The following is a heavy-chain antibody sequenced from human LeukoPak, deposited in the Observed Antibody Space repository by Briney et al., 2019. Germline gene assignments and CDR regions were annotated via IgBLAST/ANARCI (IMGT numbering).Heavy chain of an antibody. Sequence: ASVKVSCKASGYTFTSYGISWVRQAPGQGPEWMGWISAYNGNTNYAQKLQGRVTMTTDTSTSTAYMELRSLRSDDTAVYYCARDPHSGYEDWFDPWGQGTLVTVSS. J-gene: IGHJ5*02. CDR1: GYTFTSYG. V-gene: IGHV1-18*01. CDR3: ARDPHSGYEDWFDP. CDR2: ISAYNGNT. D-gene: IGHD5-12*01.